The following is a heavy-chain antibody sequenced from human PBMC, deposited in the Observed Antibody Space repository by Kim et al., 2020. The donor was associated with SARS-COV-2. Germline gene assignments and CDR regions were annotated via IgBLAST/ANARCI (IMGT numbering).Heavy chain of an antibody. V-gene: IGHV4-39*01. CDR3: ASMSGGSCPRVDY. D-gene: IGHD2-15*01. CDR2: IYYSGST. CDR1: GGSISSSSYY. J-gene: IGHJ4*02. Sequence: SETLSLTCTVSGGSISSSSYYWGWIRQPPGQGLEWIGSIYYSGSTYYNPSLKSRVTISVDTSKNQFSLKLSSVTAADTAVYYCASMSGGSCPRVDYWGQGTLVTVSS.